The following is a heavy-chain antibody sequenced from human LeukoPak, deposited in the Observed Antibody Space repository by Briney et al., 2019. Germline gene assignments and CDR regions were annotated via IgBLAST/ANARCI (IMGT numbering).Heavy chain of an antibody. J-gene: IGHJ5*02. CDR2: ISSTSSTI. V-gene: IGHV3-48*04. CDR3: TRDASVGATGGWFDP. D-gene: IGHD1-26*01. CDR1: GFMFSDYT. Sequence: PGGSLRLSCAASGFMFSDYTMNWVRQAPGKGLEWISYISSTSSTIYYADSVKGRFTISRDNAKKSLYLQMGSLTAEDTALYYCTRDASVGATGGWFDPWGQGTLVTVSS.